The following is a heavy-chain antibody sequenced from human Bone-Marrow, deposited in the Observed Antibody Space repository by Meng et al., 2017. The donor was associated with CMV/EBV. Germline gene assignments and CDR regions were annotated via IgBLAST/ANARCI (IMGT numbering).Heavy chain of an antibody. CDR3: AKDRFKAGSFFDS. Sequence: GGSLRLSCAASGFNFNDHGMHWVRQAPGKGLEWVALIWYDGSNQYYADSVKGRFTISRDNSKNTLYPQMSSLRVKDTAVYYCAKDRFKAGSFFDSWGQGNLVTVSS. CDR2: IWYDGSNQ. CDR1: GFNFNDHG. V-gene: IGHV3-33*03. D-gene: IGHD1-1*01. J-gene: IGHJ4*02.